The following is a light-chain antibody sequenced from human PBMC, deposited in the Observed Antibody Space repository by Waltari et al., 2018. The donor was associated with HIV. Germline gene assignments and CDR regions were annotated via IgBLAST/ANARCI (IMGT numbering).Light chain of an antibody. CDR2: RHN. V-gene: IGLV1-47*01. Sequence: QSVLTQPPSASGTPGQRVTISCSGSSSNIGRNYVYWYQQFPGTAPKLLIYRHNQRPSGVPERFSGSKSCTSASLASSGLRSEDEADYYCAAWDDSLSAWVFGGGTKLTVL. J-gene: IGLJ3*02. CDR3: AAWDDSLSAWV. CDR1: SSNIGRNY.